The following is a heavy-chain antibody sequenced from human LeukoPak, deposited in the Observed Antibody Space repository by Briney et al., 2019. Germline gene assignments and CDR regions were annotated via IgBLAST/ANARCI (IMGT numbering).Heavy chain of an antibody. CDR1: GGSISSYY. CDR2: IYYSGST. CDR3: AREVNYGDYGDNAFDI. Sequence: SETLSLTCTVSGGSISSYYWSWIRQPPGKGLEWIGYIYYSGSTNYNPSLKSRVTISVDTSKNQFSLKLSSVTAADTAVYYCAREVNYGDYGDNAFDIWGQGTMVTVSS. V-gene: IGHV4-59*01. J-gene: IGHJ3*02. D-gene: IGHD4-17*01.